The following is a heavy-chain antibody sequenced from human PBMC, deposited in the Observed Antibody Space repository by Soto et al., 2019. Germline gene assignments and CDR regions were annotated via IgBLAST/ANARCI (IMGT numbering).Heavy chain of an antibody. CDR3: ARGRIYCSGGSCYYFDY. CDR1: GGSISSYY. CDR2: IYYSGST. D-gene: IGHD2-15*01. Sequence: TLSLTCTVSGGSISSYYWSWIRQPPGKGLEWIGYIYYSGSTNYNPSLKSRVTISVDTSKNQFSLKLSSVTAADTAVYYCARGRIYCSGGSCYYFDYWGQGTLVTVSS. J-gene: IGHJ4*02. V-gene: IGHV4-59*08.